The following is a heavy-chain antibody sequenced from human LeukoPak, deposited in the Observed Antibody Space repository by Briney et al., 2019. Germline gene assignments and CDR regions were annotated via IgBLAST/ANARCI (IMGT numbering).Heavy chain of an antibody. D-gene: IGHD3-3*01. Sequence: GASVKVSCKASGGTFTSYAISWVRQAPGQGLEWMGGIIPIFGTANYAQKFQGRVTITTDESTSTAYMELSSLRSEDTAVYYCARVVLEWLLSNPNYYYYYMDVWGKGTTVTVSS. CDR3: ARVVLEWLLSNPNYYYYYMDV. CDR1: GGTFTSYA. J-gene: IGHJ6*03. CDR2: IIPIFGTA. V-gene: IGHV1-69*05.